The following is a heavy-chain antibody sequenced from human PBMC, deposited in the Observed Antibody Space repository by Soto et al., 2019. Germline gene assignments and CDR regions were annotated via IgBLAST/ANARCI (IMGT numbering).Heavy chain of an antibody. CDR2: INPAPGST. D-gene: IGHD6-19*01. Sequence: QVQLEQSGAEVKKSGAAVKISCKTSGFTFTSYYLHWVRQAPGQGLEWMGLINPAPGSTNYVVTLHCRVTWTRDIASTTNNLQLRRITSGKTGVYYCARWGWAGDSCEGCFDLWGQGTHITVAP. J-gene: IGHJ4*02. CDR3: ARWGWAGDSCEGCFDL. CDR1: GFTFTSYY. V-gene: IGHV1-46*04.